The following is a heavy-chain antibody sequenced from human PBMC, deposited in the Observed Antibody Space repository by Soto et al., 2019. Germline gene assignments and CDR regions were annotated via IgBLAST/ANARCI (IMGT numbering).Heavy chain of an antibody. D-gene: IGHD6-13*01. J-gene: IGHJ5*02. Sequence: SETLSLTCTVSGGSISSYYWSWIRQPPGKGLEWIGYIYYSGSTNYNPSLKSRVTISVDTSKNQFSLKLSSVTAADTAVYYCARVNSSRWYRWFDPWGQGTLVTVSS. CDR3: ARVNSSRWYRWFDP. CDR2: IYYSGST. CDR1: GGSISSYY. V-gene: IGHV4-59*01.